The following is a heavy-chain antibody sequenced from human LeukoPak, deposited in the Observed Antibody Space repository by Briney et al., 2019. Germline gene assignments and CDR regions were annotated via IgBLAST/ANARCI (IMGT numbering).Heavy chain of an antibody. V-gene: IGHV3-48*04. D-gene: IGHD6-13*01. CDR3: ARHSTKNLYSSSWFRSYYFDY. J-gene: IGHJ4*02. CDR2: ISGSGTTK. CDR1: GFTFSSYN. Sequence: PGGSLRLSCTVSGFTFSSYNMHWVRQAPGKGLESVSYISGSGTTKSYADSVKGRFTISRDNAKNLVFLQMNSLRVEDTAVYYCARHSTKNLYSSSWFRSYYFDYWGQGTLVTVSS.